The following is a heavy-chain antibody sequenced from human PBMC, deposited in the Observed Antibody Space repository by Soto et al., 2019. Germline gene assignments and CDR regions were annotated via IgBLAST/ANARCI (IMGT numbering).Heavy chain of an antibody. V-gene: IGHV1-3*05. CDR3: ARADGPGFVGP. CDR1: GYTFTSYA. J-gene: IGHJ5*02. D-gene: IGHD2-2*01. Sequence: QVQLVQSGAEEKKPGASVKVSCKASGYTFTSYAMHWVRQAPGQRPEWMAWINAGNGNTKYSQNFQGRVTITRDTSASTASMELSSLRSEDTAVYYCARADGPGFVGPWGQGTLVTVSS. CDR2: INAGNGNT.